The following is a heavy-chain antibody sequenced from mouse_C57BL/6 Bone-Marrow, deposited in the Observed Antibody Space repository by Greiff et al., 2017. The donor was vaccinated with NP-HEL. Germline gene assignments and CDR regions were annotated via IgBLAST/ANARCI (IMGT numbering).Heavy chain of an antibody. J-gene: IGHJ2*01. CDR1: GYSITSGYY. D-gene: IGHD2-4*01. CDR2: ISYDGSN. Sequence: DVKLQESGPGLVKPSQSLSLTCSVTGYSITSGYYWNWIRQFPGNKLEWMGYISYDGSNNYNPSLKNRISITRDTSKNQFFLKLNSVTTEDTATYYCARGGYDYDLYYFDYWGQGTTLTVSS. CDR3: ARGGYDYDLYYFDY. V-gene: IGHV3-6*01.